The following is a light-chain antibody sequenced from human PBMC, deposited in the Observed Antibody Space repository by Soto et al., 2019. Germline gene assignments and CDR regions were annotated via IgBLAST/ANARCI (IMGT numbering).Light chain of an antibody. V-gene: IGKV3-15*01. CDR2: GAS. CDR3: QQYNNWPVA. Sequence: EIVMTQSPATLSVSPGERATLSCRASQSVSSNLAWYQQKPGQAPRLLIYGASTRATGIPARFGGSGSGTELTLTISSLQSEDFAVYSCQQYNNWPVAFGQGTKVEIK. CDR1: QSVSSN. J-gene: IGKJ1*01.